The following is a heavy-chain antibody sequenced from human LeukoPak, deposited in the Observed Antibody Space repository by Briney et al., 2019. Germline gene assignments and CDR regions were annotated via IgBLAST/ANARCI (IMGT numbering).Heavy chain of an antibody. CDR2: ISGSGGST. D-gene: IGHD4-23*01. CDR3: ANSPTVVTALIQYYFDY. CDR1: GFTFSSYG. J-gene: IGHJ4*02. V-gene: IGHV3-23*01. Sequence: PGGTLRLSCAASGFTFSSYGMSWVRQAPGKGLEWVSAISGSGGSTYYADSVKGRFTISRDNSKNTLYLQMNSLRAEDTAVYYCANSPTVVTALIQYYFDYWGQGTLVTVSS.